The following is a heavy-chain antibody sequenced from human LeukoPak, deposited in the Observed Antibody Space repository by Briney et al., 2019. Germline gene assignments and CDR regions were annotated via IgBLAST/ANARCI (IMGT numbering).Heavy chain of an antibody. J-gene: IGHJ3*02. CDR1: GYSFTIYW. V-gene: IGHV5-51*01. CDR2: IYPGDSDT. Sequence: GESLKISCEGSGYSFTIYWVGGVRQMPGKGLEWMGIIYPGDSDTTYSPSFQGQVTISADKSISTAYLQWSSLKASDTAIYYCARGAVAGVIDAFDIWGQGTVVTVSS. D-gene: IGHD6-19*01. CDR3: ARGAVAGVIDAFDI.